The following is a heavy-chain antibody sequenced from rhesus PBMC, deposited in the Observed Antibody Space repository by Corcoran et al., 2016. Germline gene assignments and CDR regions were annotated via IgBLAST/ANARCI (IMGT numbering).Heavy chain of an antibody. D-gene: IGHD6-37*01. CDR3: ARAGRWLQGFAY. V-gene: IGHV4-106*01. J-gene: IGHJ4*01. CDR2: IYGSGGGT. CDR1: GGSISDDYY. Sequence: QVQLQESGPGLVKPSETLSLTCAGSGGSISDDYYWSWSGQPPGKGLEWIGYIYGSGGGTYYNPSLKNRVPISIDPSKNQFSLQLSSLTAAYPAVYYCARAGRWLQGFAYWPQAVLVTVSS.